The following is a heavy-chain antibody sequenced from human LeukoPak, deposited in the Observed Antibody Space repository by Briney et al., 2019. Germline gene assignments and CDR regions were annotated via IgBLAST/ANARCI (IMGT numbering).Heavy chain of an antibody. J-gene: IGHJ6*03. V-gene: IGHV4-59*01. D-gene: IGHD3/OR15-3a*01. CDR2: IYYSGST. Sequence: SETLSPTCTVSGGSISSYYWSWIRQPPGKGLEWIGYIYYSGSTNYNPSLKSRVTISVKTSKNQFSLKLSSVTAADTAVYYCARGGGLGYYYYYMDVWGKGTTVTVSS. CDR1: GGSISSYY. CDR3: ARGGGLGYYYYYMDV.